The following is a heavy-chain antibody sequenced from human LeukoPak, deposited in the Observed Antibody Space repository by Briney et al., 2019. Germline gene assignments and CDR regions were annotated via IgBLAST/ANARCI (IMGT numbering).Heavy chain of an antibody. CDR3: ARELWFANAPGSWLDP. Sequence: SETLSLTCVVSGDSISSGAYSWSWIRQPPGKGLEWFGYIFHTGSTFYNPSLKSRLTISVDNSKNQFSLRLSSVTAADTAVYYRARELWFANAPGSWLDPWGQGTLVTVSS. J-gene: IGHJ5*02. CDR2: IFHTGST. D-gene: IGHD3-10*01. V-gene: IGHV4-30-2*01. CDR1: GDSISSGAYS.